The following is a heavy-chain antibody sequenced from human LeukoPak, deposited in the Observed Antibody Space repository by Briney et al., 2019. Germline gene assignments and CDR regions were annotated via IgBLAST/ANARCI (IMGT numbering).Heavy chain of an antibody. CDR3: ARESGNYTRGEGWFDP. CDR2: INPNSGGT. D-gene: IGHD1-26*01. J-gene: IGHJ5*02. V-gene: IGHV1-2*02. CDR1: GYTFTGYY. Sequence: GASVKVSCKASGYTFTGYYMYWVRQAPGQGLERMGWINPNSGGTNYAQQFQGRVTMTRDTSISTAYMELSRLRSDDTAVYYCARESGNYTRGEGWFDPWGQGTLVTVSS.